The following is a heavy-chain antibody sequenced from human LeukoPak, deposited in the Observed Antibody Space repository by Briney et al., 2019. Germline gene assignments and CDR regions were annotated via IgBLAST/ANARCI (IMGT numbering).Heavy chain of an antibody. D-gene: IGHD6-6*01. Sequence: GRSLRLSCAASGFTFSSYGMHWVRQAPGKGLEWVAVIWYDGSNKYYADSVKGRFTISRDNSKNTLYLQMNSLRAEDTAVYYCARVSSSSYAFDIWGQGTMVTVSS. V-gene: IGHV3-33*01. CDR1: GFTFSSYG. CDR2: IWYDGSNK. CDR3: ARVSSSSYAFDI. J-gene: IGHJ3*02.